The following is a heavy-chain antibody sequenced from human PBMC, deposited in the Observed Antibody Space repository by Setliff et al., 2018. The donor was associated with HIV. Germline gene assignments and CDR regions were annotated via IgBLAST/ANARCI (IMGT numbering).Heavy chain of an antibody. D-gene: IGHD7-27*01. J-gene: IGHJ4*02. CDR1: GYSFTGYH. V-gene: IGHV1-2*02. CDR3: ARQLSNSLDQ. CDR2: INPNSGGT. Sequence: GASVKVSCKASGYSFTGYHMHWVRQAPGQGLEWMGWINPNSGGTNYAQKFQGRVTMTTDTSISTVYMELSSLTSADTAVYYCARQLSNSLDQWGQGTLVTVSS.